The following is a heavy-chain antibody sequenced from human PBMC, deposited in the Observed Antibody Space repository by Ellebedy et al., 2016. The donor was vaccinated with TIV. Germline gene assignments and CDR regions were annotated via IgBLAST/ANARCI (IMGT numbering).Heavy chain of an antibody. CDR2: VNQSGRT. CDR3: ARHDYGDYSGWFDP. D-gene: IGHD4-17*01. Sequence: SETLSLTCAVYGGSFSGYYWSWVRQPPGKGLEWIGEVNQSGRTNYHPSLKSRVTISVDTSKNQFSLKLTSVTAADTAVYYCARHDYGDYSGWFDPWGQGTLVTVSS. CDR1: GGSFSGYY. V-gene: IGHV4-34*01. J-gene: IGHJ5*02.